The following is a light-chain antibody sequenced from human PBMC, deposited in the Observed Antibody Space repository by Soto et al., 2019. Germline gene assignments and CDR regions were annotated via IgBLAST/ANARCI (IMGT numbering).Light chain of an antibody. CDR1: QSISSY. Sequence: DIQMTQSPSSLSASVGERVTIAFRASQSISSYLNWYQQKPGKAPKRLIYAASSLQSGVPSRFSGSGSGTDFTLTISSLQPEDFATYYCQQRYSTPLTFGGGTKVDIK. CDR2: AAS. V-gene: IGKV1-39*01. J-gene: IGKJ4*01. CDR3: QQRYSTPLT.